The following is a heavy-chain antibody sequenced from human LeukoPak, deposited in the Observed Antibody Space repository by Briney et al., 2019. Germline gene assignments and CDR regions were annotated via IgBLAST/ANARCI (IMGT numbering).Heavy chain of an antibody. CDR1: GFTFSSYA. CDR3: VNSAGYVGDAFDI. V-gene: IGHV3-64D*06. Sequence: GGSLRLSCSASGFTFSSYAMHWVRQAPGKGLEYVSAISSNGGSTYYADSVKGRCTISRDNSKNTLYLQMSSLRAEDTAVYYGVNSAGYVGDAFDIWGQGTMVTVSS. D-gene: IGHD3-9*01. CDR2: ISSNGGST. J-gene: IGHJ3*02.